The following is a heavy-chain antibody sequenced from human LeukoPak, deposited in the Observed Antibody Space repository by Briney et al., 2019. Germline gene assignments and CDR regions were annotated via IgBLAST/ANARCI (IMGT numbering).Heavy chain of an antibody. Sequence: SETLSLTCTVSGGSISSYYWSWIRQPPGKGLEWIGYIYYSGSTNYNPSLKSRVTISVDTSKNQFSLKLSSVTAADTAVYYYARLMGSYYPLDYWGQGTLVTVSS. V-gene: IGHV4-59*01. D-gene: IGHD1-26*01. CDR2: IYYSGST. J-gene: IGHJ4*02. CDR3: ARLMGSYYPLDY. CDR1: GGSISSYY.